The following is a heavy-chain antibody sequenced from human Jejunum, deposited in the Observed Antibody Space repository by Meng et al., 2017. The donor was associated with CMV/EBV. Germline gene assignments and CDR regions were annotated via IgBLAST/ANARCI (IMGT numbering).Heavy chain of an antibody. J-gene: IGHJ6*02. CDR3: AKEGYSGYAFYFYGMDV. D-gene: IGHD5-12*01. CDR1: TFSPYW. Sequence: TFSPYWMTWVRQAPGKRLEWVANIRSDGTETNHVDSLKGRFTISRDDSKNTLYLQMHSLRAEDTAVYYCAKEGYSGYAFYFYGMDVWGQGTTVTVSS. V-gene: IGHV3-7*04. CDR2: IRSDGTET.